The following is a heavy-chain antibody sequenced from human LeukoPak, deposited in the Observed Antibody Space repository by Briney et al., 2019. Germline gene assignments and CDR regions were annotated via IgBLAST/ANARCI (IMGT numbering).Heavy chain of an antibody. CDR1: GYTFTSYD. D-gene: IGHD3-16*01. CDR3: ARVWGAVDY. V-gene: IGHV1-8*01. J-gene: IGHJ4*02. Sequence: ASVKVSCKASGYTFTSYDIYWVRQATGQGLEWMGWMNPDSGNTGYAQKFQGRVTMTRSTSISTAYMELSSLTSEDTAVYYCARVWGAVDYWGQGTLVTVSS. CDR2: MNPDSGNT.